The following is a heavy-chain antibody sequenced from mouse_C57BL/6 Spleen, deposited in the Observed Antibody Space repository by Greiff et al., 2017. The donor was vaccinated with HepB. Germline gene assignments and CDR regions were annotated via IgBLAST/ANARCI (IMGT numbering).Heavy chain of an antibody. V-gene: IGHV1-53*01. D-gene: IGHD1-1*01. CDR2: INPSNGGT. CDR1: GYTFTSYW. CDR3: ARSPITTVVAPDY. Sequence: VQLQQPGTELVKPGASVKLSCKASGYTFTSYWMHWVKQRPGQGLEWIGNINPSNGGTNYNEKFKSKATLTVDKSSSTAYLQLSSLTSEDSAVYYCARSPITTVVAPDYWGQGTTLTVSS. J-gene: IGHJ2*01.